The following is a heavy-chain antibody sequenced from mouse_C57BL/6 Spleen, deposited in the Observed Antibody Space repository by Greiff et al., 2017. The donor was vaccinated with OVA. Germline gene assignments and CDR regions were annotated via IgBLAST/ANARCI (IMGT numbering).Heavy chain of an antibody. CDR2: INYDGSST. Sequence: EVQLVESEGGLVQPGSSMKLSCTASGFTFSDYYMAWVRQVPEKGLEWVANINYDGSSTYYLDSLKSRFIISRDNAKNILYLQMSSLKSEDTATYYCARARYYYGSSYAYWYFDVWGTGTTVTVSS. J-gene: IGHJ1*03. CDR3: ARARYYYGSSYAYWYFDV. CDR1: GFTFSDYY. D-gene: IGHD1-1*01. V-gene: IGHV5-16*01.